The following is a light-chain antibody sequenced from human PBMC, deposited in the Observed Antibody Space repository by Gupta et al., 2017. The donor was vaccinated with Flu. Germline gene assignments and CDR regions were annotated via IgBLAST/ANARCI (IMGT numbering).Light chain of an antibody. CDR1: SNNVGSYA. V-gene: IGLV1-36*01. Sequence: SALTQEASVSGTVGQMVTISCPGNSNNVGSYAVGWSQQVSHGPPKTVMFGDSLPSGIPDRFSGSKSGTTASLTISGLYPEDEAEHSCSPWDSSFTPHEEVFGGGTKLTVL. CDR3: SPWDSSFTPHEEV. J-gene: IGLJ2*01. CDR2: GDS.